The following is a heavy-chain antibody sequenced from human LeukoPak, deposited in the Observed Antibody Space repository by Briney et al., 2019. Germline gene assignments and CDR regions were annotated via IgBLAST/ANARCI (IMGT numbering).Heavy chain of an antibody. V-gene: IGHV4-34*01. CDR1: GGSFSGYY. D-gene: IGHD3-22*01. Sequence: SETLSLTCAVYGGSFSGYYWSWIRQPPGKGLEWIGEINHSGSTNYNPSLKSRVTISVDTSKNQFSLKLSSVTAADTAVYYCARGRYYHDSSGYYPSYYYYYMDVWGKGTTVTVSS. CDR3: ARGRYYHDSSGYYPSYYYYYMDV. J-gene: IGHJ6*03. CDR2: INHSGST.